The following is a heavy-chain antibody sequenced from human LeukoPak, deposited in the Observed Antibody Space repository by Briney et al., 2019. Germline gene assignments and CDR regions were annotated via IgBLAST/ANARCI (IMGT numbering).Heavy chain of an antibody. J-gene: IGHJ5*02. Sequence: PSETLSLTCAVYGGSFSGYYWSWIRQPPGKGLEWIGEINHSGSTNYNPSLKSRVTISVDTSKNQFSLKLSSVTAADTAVYYCARGSVDYYDSSGHYYGWFDPWGQGTLVTVSS. CDR3: ARGSVDYYDSSGHYYGWFDP. D-gene: IGHD3-22*01. V-gene: IGHV4-34*01. CDR1: GGSFSGYY. CDR2: INHSGST.